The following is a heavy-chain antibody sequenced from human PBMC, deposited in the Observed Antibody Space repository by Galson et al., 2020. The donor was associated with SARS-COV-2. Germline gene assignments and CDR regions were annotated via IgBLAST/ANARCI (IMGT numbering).Heavy chain of an antibody. CDR3: AKEDAKYDYVWGSDRPQGFDY. CDR1: GFTFSSYA. V-gene: IGHV3-23*01. CDR2: IRGSGGST. D-gene: IGHD3-16*02. Sequence: GESLKISCAASGFTFSSYAMSWVRQAPGKGLEWVSAIRGSGGSTYYADSVKGRFTISRDNSKNTLYLQMNSLRAEDTAVYYCAKEDAKYDYVWGSDRPQGFDYGGQGTLVTVSA. J-gene: IGHJ4*02.